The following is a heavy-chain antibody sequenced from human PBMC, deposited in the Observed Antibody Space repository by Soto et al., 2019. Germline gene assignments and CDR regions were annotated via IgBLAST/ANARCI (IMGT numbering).Heavy chain of an antibody. CDR3: ARGYF. D-gene: IGHD3-10*01. Sequence: GGSLRLSCAASGFAFSTDWMSWVRQAQGKGLEWVSNIKPDGSERRYVESVKGRFTISRDNAQNSLYLQMNSLKVEDMAVYYCARGYFWGQGTLVTVSS. CDR1: GFAFSTDW. J-gene: IGHJ4*02. V-gene: IGHV3-7*05. CDR2: IKPDGSER.